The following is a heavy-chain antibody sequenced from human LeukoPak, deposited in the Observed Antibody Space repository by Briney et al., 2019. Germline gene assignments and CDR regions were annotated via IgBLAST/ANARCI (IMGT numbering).Heavy chain of an antibody. J-gene: IGHJ4*02. Sequence: SETLSLTCNVSGDSISSHYWTWIRQPPGKGLEWIGYVHYSGSTNSKPSLKSRVTISVDPSKTQFSLKLSSVTAADTAIYYCASGRASPPCFFDYWGQGALVTVSS. CDR1: GDSISSHY. V-gene: IGHV4-59*11. CDR2: VHYSGST. CDR3: ASGRASPPCFFDY.